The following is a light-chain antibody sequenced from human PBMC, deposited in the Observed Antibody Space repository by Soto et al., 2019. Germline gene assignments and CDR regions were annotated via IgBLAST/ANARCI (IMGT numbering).Light chain of an antibody. V-gene: IGKV1-39*01. CDR1: QFISNY. CDR3: QQSYSAST. CDR2: AAS. Sequence: DIQMTQSPSSLSASVGARVTFTCRASQFISNYLNWYQQKPGKAPKLLIYAASHLRSGVPSRFSGSASGTDFTLTISRLQPEDFATYCCQQSYSASTFGQGTRLEIK. J-gene: IGKJ2*01.